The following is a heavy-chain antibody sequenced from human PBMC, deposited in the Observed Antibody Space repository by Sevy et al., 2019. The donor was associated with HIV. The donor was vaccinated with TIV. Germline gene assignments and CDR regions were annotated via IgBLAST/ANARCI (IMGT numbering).Heavy chain of an antibody. CDR3: ARARRVTTVYYYYGMDV. D-gene: IGHD5-18*01. CDR2: INPKNDVT. Sequence: ASVKVSCKASGYSFTDYHMHWVRQAPGQGLEWMAWINPKNDVTNYAQKFQGRVTMTRDTSTSTAYMELTRLRSDDTAVYYCARARRVTTVYYYYGMDVWGQGTTVTVSS. CDR1: GYSFTDYH. J-gene: IGHJ6*02. V-gene: IGHV1-2*02.